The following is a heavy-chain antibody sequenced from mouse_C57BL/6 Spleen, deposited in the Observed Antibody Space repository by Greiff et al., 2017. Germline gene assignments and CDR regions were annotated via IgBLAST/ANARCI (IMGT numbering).Heavy chain of an antibody. CDR2: ISDGGSYT. D-gene: IGHD2-5*01. Sequence: EVKLQESGGGLVKPGGSLKLSCAASGFTFSSYAMSWVRQTPEKRLEWVATISDGGSYTYYPDNVKGRFTISRDNAKNNLYLQMSHLKSEDTAMYYCARAYSNYWYFDVWGTGTTVTVSS. CDR1: GFTFSSYA. CDR3: ARAYSNYWYFDV. V-gene: IGHV5-4*03. J-gene: IGHJ1*03.